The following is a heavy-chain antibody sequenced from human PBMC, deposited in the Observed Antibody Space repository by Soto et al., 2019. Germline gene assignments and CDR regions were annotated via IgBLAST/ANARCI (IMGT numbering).Heavy chain of an antibody. J-gene: IGHJ4*02. Sequence: PGGSLRLSCAASGFSFSNYWMTWVRQAPGKGLEWVANMKEDGGEKYYLDPVKGRFTISRDNAKNSLYLQMNNLRAEDTAAYYCARGWAALDCWGQGALVTVSS. V-gene: IGHV3-7*01. D-gene: IGHD2-15*01. CDR2: MKEDGGEK. CDR1: GFSFSNYW. CDR3: ARGWAALDC.